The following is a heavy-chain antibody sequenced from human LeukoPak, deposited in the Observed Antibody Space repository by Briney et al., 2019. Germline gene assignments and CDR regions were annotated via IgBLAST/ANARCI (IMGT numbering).Heavy chain of an antibody. CDR3: AKSMVVTAPLDAFDI. CDR1: GFTFDDYA. J-gene: IGHJ3*02. CDR2: ISWNSGSI. D-gene: IGHD2-21*02. Sequence: GGSLRLSCAASGFTFDDYAMHWVRQAPGKGLEGVSGISWNSGSIGYADSVKGRFTISRDNAKNSLYLQMNSLRAEDTALYYCAKSMVVTAPLDAFDIWGQGTMVTVSS. V-gene: IGHV3-9*01.